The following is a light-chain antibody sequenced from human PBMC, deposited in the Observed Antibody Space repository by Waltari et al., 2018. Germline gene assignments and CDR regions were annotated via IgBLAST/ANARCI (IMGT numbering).Light chain of an antibody. Sequence: SSELTQDTAVSVALGQTVSITCQGDSLRRYYASWYQQKPRQAPLLVIYGKNSRPSGIPDRVSGSRSGNTASLTITGAQAEDEADYYCNSRDSNNNRVFFGGGTKLTVL. V-gene: IGLV3-19*01. J-gene: IGLJ2*01. CDR2: GKN. CDR3: NSRDSNNNRVF. CDR1: SLRRYY.